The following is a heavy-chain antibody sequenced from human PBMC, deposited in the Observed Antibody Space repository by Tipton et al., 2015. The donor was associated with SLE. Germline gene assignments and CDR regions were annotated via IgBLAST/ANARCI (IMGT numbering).Heavy chain of an antibody. CDR3: ARQGYSSGVINWLDP. Sequence: TLSLTCTVSGGSLRRHFWSWIRQPPGKGLEWIGYIYYSGSTNYNPSLKSGVTISVDTSKNQFSLKLSSVTAADTAVYYCARQGYSSGVINWLDPWGQGTLVTVSS. J-gene: IGHJ5*02. CDR2: IYYSGST. CDR1: GGSLRRHF. V-gene: IGHV4-59*08. D-gene: IGHD6-19*01.